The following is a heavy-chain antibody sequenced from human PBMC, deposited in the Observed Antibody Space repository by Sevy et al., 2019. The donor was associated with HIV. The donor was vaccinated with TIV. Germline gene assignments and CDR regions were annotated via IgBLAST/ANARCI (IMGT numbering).Heavy chain of an antibody. J-gene: IGHJ6*02. V-gene: IGHV3-30*03. CDR3: ARDFTGFNGMDV. CDR1: GFSFSSYG. Sequence: GGSLRLSCAASGFSFSSYGMHWVRQAPGKGLEWVAVISYHGRNEFYGDSVKGRFTISRDSSKKTLYLQVNSLRAEDTAVYYCARDFTGFNGMDVWGQGTMVTVSS. CDR2: ISYHGRNE. D-gene: IGHD3-9*01.